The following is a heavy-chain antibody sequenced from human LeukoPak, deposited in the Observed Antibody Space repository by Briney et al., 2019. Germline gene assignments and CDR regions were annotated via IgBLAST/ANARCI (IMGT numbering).Heavy chain of an antibody. CDR2: IYSGDNT. Sequence: GGSLRLSCAASGFTVSSNYMSWVRQAPGKGLEWVSLIYSGDNTYYADSVKGRFTISRDNANNSLYLQMDSLRAEDTAVYYCAKDVRSDYFDYWGQGTLVTVSS. CDR1: GFTVSSNY. CDR3: AKDVRSDYFDY. V-gene: IGHV3-66*01. J-gene: IGHJ4*02.